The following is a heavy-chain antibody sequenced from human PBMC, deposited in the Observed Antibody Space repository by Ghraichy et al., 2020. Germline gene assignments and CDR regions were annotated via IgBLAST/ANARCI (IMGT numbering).Heavy chain of an antibody. J-gene: IGHJ4*02. CDR1: GGSISSSSYY. D-gene: IGHD6-19*01. CDR2: IYYSGST. CDR3: ARHTTTIEQWLTEGFDY. V-gene: IGHV4-39*01. Sequence: SETLSLTCTVSGGSISSSSYYWGWIRQPPGKGLEWIGSIYYSGSTYYNPSLKSRVTISVDTSKNQFSLKLSSVTAADTAVYYCARHTTTIEQWLTEGFDYWGQGTLVTVSS.